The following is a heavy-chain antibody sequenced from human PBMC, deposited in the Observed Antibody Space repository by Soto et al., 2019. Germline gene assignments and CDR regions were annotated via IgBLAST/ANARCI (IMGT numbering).Heavy chain of an antibody. V-gene: IGHV3-21*01. CDR2: ISSSSSYI. J-gene: IGHJ5*02. CDR1: GFTFSSYS. D-gene: IGHD3-22*01. Sequence: EVQLVESGGGLVKPGGSLRLSCAASGFTFSSYSMNWVRQAPGKGLEWVSSISSSSSYIYYADSVKGRFTISRDNAKNSLYLQMNSLRAEDTAVYYCARDQDYYDSSGIGGFDPWGQGTLVTVSS. CDR3: ARDQDYYDSSGIGGFDP.